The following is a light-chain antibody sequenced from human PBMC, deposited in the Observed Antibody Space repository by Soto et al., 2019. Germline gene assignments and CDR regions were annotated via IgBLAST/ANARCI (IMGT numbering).Light chain of an antibody. CDR3: ETWDSNTHV. CDR1: SGHSSYI. J-gene: IGLJ3*02. Sequence: QTVVTQSSSASASLGPSVKLTCTLSSGHSSYIIAWHQQQPGKAPRYLMKLEGSGSYNKGSGVPDRFSGSSSGADRYLTISNLQFEDEADYYCETWDSNTHVFGGGTKLTVL. V-gene: IGLV4-60*02. CDR2: LEGSGSY.